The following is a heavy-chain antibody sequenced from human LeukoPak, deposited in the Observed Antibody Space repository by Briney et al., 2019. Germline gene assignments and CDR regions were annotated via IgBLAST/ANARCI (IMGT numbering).Heavy chain of an antibody. Sequence: GGSLRLSCAASGFTFRTSAMSWVRQAPGKGLEWVSAISGSGGSSYYADSVKGRSTISRDNSKNTLYLQMNSLRADDTAVYYCAKASGNFEVVTGDSLDIWGQGTMVTVSS. CDR2: ISGSGGSS. CDR1: GFTFRTSA. CDR3: AKASGNFEVVTGDSLDI. D-gene: IGHD3-3*01. V-gene: IGHV3-23*01. J-gene: IGHJ3*02.